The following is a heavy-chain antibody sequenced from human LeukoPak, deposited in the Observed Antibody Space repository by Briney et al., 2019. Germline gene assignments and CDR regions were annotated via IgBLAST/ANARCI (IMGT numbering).Heavy chain of an antibody. V-gene: IGHV4-4*07. J-gene: IGHJ3*02. CDR2: IYTSGST. CDR3: AILGGGYGDYSLSYAFDI. D-gene: IGHD4-17*01. Sequence: SETPSLTCTVSGGSISSYYWSWIRQPAGKGLEWIGRIYTSGSTNYNPSLKSRVTMSVDTSKNQFSLKLSSVTAADTAVYYCAILGGGYGDYSLSYAFDIWGQGTMVTVSS. CDR1: GGSISSYY.